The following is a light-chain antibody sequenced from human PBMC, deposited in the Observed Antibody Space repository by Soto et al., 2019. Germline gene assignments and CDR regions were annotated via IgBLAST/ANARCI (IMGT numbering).Light chain of an antibody. CDR3: QQYNNWPFT. CDR1: QSVSSN. CDR2: GAS. J-gene: IGKJ3*01. V-gene: IGKV3-15*01. Sequence: EIVMTQSPATLSVSPGERATLSCRASQSVSSNLAWYQQKPGQAPRLLIYGASTRATGIPARFSGSGSGTEFTLTINSLQSGDFAVYYCQQYNNWPFTFGPGTKVDIK.